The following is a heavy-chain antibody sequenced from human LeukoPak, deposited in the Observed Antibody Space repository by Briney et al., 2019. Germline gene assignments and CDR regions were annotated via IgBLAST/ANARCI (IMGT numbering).Heavy chain of an antibody. V-gene: IGHV4-59*01. J-gene: IGHJ6*02. D-gene: IGHD4-17*01. CDR3: ARDRGRYSDPDYYYGMDV. CDR2: IYYSGST. CDR1: GGSISSYY. Sequence: SETLSLTCTVSGGSISSYYWSWIRQPPGKGLEWIGYIYYSGSTNYNPSLKSRVTISVDTSKNQFSLKLSSVTAADTAVYYCARDRGRYSDPDYYYGMDVWGQGTTVTVSS.